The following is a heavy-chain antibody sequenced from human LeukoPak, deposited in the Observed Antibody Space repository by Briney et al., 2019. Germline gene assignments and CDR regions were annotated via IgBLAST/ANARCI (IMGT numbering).Heavy chain of an antibody. Sequence: GASVKVSCKASGYTFTSYDINWVRQATGQGLEWMGWMNPNSGNTGYAQKFQGRVTMTRNTSISTAYMELSSLRSEDTAVYYCARDSTRYCSSTSCLFDPWGQGTLVTVSS. CDR3: ARDSTRYCSSTSCLFDP. J-gene: IGHJ5*02. CDR2: MNPNSGNT. D-gene: IGHD2-2*01. V-gene: IGHV1-8*01. CDR1: GYTFTSYD.